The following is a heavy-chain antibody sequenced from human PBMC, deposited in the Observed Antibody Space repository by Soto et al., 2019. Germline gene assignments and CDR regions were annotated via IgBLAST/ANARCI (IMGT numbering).Heavy chain of an antibody. CDR2: IIPIFGTA. Sequence: QVQLVQSGAEVKKPGSSVKVSCKASGGTFSSYAISWVRQAPGQGLEGMGGIIPIFGTANYAQKFQGRVTITADESTSTAYMELSSLRSEDTAVYYCARGDHSGWRRLNWFDPWGQGTLVTVSS. CDR1: GGTFSSYA. D-gene: IGHD6-19*01. V-gene: IGHV1-69*01. J-gene: IGHJ5*02. CDR3: ARGDHSGWRRLNWFDP.